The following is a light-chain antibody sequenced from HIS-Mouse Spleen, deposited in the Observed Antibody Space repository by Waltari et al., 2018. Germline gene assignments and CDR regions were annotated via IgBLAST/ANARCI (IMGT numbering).Light chain of an antibody. V-gene: IGLV2-23*03. CDR2: EGS. J-gene: IGLJ2*01. Sequence: QSALTQPASVSGSPGQSITISCTGTSSDVGSYNLVSWYQQHPGQAPKLLIYEGSKRPSGVSNRFSGSKSGNTASLTISGLQAEDEADYYCCSYAGSSTFEVFGGGTKLTVL. CDR1: SSDVGSYNL. CDR3: CSYAGSSTFEV.